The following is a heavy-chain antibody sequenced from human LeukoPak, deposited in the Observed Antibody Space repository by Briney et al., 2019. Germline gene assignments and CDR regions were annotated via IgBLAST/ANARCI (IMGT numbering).Heavy chain of an antibody. CDR1: GLTFSSYA. J-gene: IGHJ4*02. CDR2: ITSSGGSA. CDR3: ARDYPTFGVVTIFDY. V-gene: IGHV3-23*01. Sequence: VGSLRLSCAPSGLTFSSYAMSRVYQAPGEGLEWVSAITSSGGSAFYADSVKCRFTISRDNSKNTLYLQMNSLRPEDTAVYYCARDYPTFGVVTIFDYWGQGTLVSVSP. D-gene: IGHD3-3*01.